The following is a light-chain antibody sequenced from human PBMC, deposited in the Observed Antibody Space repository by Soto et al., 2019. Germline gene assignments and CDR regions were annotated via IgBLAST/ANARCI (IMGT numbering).Light chain of an antibody. CDR1: QTISSW. CDR2: KAS. Sequence: DIQMTQSPSTLSGSVGDRVAITCRDSQTISSWLAWCQQKPGKAPKLLIYKASTLKSGVPSRFSGSGSGTEFTLTISSLQPDDFATYYCRHYNSYSEAFGQGTKVDIK. CDR3: RHYNSYSEA. J-gene: IGKJ1*01. V-gene: IGKV1-5*03.